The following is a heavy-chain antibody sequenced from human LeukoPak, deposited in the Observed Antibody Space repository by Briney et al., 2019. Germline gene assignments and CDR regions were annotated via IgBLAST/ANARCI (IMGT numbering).Heavy chain of an antibody. Sequence: PSETLSLTCTVSGGSISSGSYYWSWIRQPAGKGLEWIGRIYTSGSINYNPSLKSRVIISVDTSKNQFSLELSSVTAADTAVYYCAREDRYCSGGSCYSWGQGTLVTVSS. CDR2: IYTSGSI. J-gene: IGHJ4*02. V-gene: IGHV4-61*02. CDR1: GGSISSGSYY. CDR3: AREDRYCSGGSCYS. D-gene: IGHD2-15*01.